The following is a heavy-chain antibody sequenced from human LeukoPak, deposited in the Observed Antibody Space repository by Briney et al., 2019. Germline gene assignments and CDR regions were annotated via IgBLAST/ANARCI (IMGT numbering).Heavy chain of an antibody. CDR2: INPNSGGT. CDR3: ARADRLHGGPYLIGP. J-gene: IGHJ5*02. Sequence: ASVKVSCKTSGYSFTDYYMHWARQAPGQGLEWMGWINPNSGGTSSAQKFQGRVTMTRDTSITTVYMEVSWLTSDDTAIYYCARADRLHGGPYLIGPWGQGNLVTVSS. CDR1: GYSFTDYY. D-gene: IGHD2-21*01. V-gene: IGHV1-2*02.